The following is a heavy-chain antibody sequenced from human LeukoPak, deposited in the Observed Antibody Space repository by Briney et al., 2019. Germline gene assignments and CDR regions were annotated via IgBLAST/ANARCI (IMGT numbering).Heavy chain of an antibody. CDR3: ARGGISIFGVVIYMDV. CDR1: GFSFDDYG. J-gene: IGHJ6*03. CDR2: INWNGGST. Sequence: GGSLRLSCAASGFSFDDYGMSWVRQAPGKGLGWVSGINWNGGSTGYADSVKGRFTISRDNAKNSLSLQMNSLRVEDTALYYCARGGISIFGVVIYMDVWGKGTTVTVSS. V-gene: IGHV3-20*04. D-gene: IGHD3-3*01.